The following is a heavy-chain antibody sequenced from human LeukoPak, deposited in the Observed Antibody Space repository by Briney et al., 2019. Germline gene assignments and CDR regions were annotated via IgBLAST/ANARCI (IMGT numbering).Heavy chain of an antibody. CDR3: ATPVRNDSSGYYSYFDY. Sequence: GGSLRLSCAASGFIFSSYWMYWVRQAPGKGLEWVAAISYDGNNKYYADSVKGRFTISRDNSKNTLYLQMNSLRAEDTAVYYCATPVRNDSSGYYSYFDYWGQGTLVTVSS. J-gene: IGHJ4*02. D-gene: IGHD3-22*01. CDR2: ISYDGNNK. V-gene: IGHV3-30-3*01. CDR1: GFIFSSYW.